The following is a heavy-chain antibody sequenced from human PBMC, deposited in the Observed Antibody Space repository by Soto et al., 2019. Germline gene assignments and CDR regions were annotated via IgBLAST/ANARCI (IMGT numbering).Heavy chain of an antibody. D-gene: IGHD1-26*01. J-gene: IGHJ5*02. V-gene: IGHV1-46*01. CDR1: RDTFTSYY. CDR3: ARSSGGNFGIIIEGTNWFAA. CDR2: INPHGGST. Sequence: ASVKVSCKAPRDTFTSYYINLVRQATGQGLEWTGVINPHGGSTAYAQKFKVRVTLTIDTSASTVHMEVSSLTSEDTAMYYCARSSGGNFGIIIEGTNWFAAWGQGTLVTVSS.